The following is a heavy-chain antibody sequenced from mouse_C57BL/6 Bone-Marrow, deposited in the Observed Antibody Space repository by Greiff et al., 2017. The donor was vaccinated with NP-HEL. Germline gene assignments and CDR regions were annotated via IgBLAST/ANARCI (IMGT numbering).Heavy chain of an antibody. CDR1: GYTFTDYE. Sequence: QVQLKESGAELVRPGASVTLSCKASGYTFTDYEMHWVKQTPVHGLEWIGAIDPETGGTAYNQKFKGKAILTADKSSSTAYMELRSLTSEDSAVYYCTRRGTTVPQYYFDYWGQGTTLTVSS. D-gene: IGHD1-1*01. CDR3: TRRGTTVPQYYFDY. J-gene: IGHJ2*01. CDR2: IDPETGGT. V-gene: IGHV1-15*01.